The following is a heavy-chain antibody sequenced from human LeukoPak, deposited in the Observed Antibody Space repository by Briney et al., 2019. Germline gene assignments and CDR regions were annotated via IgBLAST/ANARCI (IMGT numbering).Heavy chain of an antibody. V-gene: IGHV1-46*01. CDR3: AREARRDGYSPQGFDY. Sequence: ASVKVSCKASGYTFTSYYMHWVRQAPGQGLEWMGIINPSGGSTSYAQKFQGRVTMTRDTSTSTVYMELSGLRSEDTAVYYCAREARRDGYSPQGFDYWGQGTLVTVSS. CDR2: INPSGGST. J-gene: IGHJ4*02. D-gene: IGHD5-24*01. CDR1: GYTFTSYY.